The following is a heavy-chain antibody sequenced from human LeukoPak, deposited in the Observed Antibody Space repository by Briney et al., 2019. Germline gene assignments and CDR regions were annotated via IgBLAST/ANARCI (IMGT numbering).Heavy chain of an antibody. CDR1: GGTFSSYA. CDR3: ARDRGGYTLNWFDP. Sequence: SVKVSCKASGGTFSSYAISWVRRAPGQGLEWMGGIIPIFGTANYAQKFQGRVTITADESTSTAYMELSSLRSEDTAVYYCARDRGGYTLNWFDPWGQGTLVTVSS. J-gene: IGHJ5*02. D-gene: IGHD5-12*01. V-gene: IGHV1-69*13. CDR2: IIPIFGTA.